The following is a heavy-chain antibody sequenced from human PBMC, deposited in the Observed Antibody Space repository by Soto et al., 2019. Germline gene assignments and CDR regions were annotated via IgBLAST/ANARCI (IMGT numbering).Heavy chain of an antibody. J-gene: IGHJ6*02. CDR2: ISSSSSYT. CDR1: GFTFSDYY. D-gene: IGHD3-10*01. CDR3: ARGITMVRGVPPSWYYGMDV. V-gene: IGHV3-11*06. Sequence: GSLRLSCAASGFTFSDYYMSWIRQAPGKGLEWVSYISSSSSYTNYADSVKGRFTISRDNAKNSLYLQMNSLRAEDTAVYYCARGITMVRGVPPSWYYGMDVWGQGTTVTVSS.